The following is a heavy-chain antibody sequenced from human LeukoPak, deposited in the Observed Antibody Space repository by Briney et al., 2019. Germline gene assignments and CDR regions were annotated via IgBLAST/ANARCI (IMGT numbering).Heavy chain of an antibody. Sequence: GGSLRLSCAASGFTFSSYGMHWVRQAPGKGLEWVAVISYDGSNKYYADSVKGRFTISRDNSKNTLYLQMNSLRAEDTAVYYCAKEWGPIAAAAPFDYWGQGTLVTVSS. D-gene: IGHD6-13*01. CDR2: ISYDGSNK. CDR3: AKEWGPIAAAAPFDY. CDR1: GFTFSSYG. J-gene: IGHJ4*02. V-gene: IGHV3-30*18.